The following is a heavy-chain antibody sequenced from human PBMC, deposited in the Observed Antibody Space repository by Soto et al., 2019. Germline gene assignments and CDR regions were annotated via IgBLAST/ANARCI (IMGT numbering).Heavy chain of an antibody. Sequence: QVQLVQSGAVVKKPGSSVEVSCKASGGTFNGYGISWVRQAPGQGLEWMGGTVPVFDTSKYAPRFPGRVTLTVDKSTSTAYWELSSVRSEDSAIYFCARGVSTSGAYYSGPSDYQLWGQGTLVIVSS. J-gene: IGHJ3*01. D-gene: IGHD3-10*01. CDR2: TVPVFDTS. CDR3: ARGVSTSGAYYSGPSDYQL. V-gene: IGHV1-69*06. CDR1: GGTFNGYG.